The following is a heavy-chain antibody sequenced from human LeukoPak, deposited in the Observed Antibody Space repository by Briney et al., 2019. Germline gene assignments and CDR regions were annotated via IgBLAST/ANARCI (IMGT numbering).Heavy chain of an antibody. Sequence: ASVKVSCKASGYTLTGFYIHWVRQVPGQGLEWMGWINPRSGATNYAQTFQDRVTMTRDTSISTAYLQWSSLKASDTAMYYCARSTAPEVNWFDPWGQGTLVTVSS. CDR3: ARSTAPEVNWFDP. J-gene: IGHJ5*02. CDR1: GYTLTGFY. CDR2: INPRSGAT. D-gene: IGHD5-18*01. V-gene: IGHV1-2*02.